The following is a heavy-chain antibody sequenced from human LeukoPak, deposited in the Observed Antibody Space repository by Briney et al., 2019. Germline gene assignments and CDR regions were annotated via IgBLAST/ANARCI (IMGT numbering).Heavy chain of an antibody. CDR3: ARGERRRDGYKFDY. J-gene: IGHJ4*02. D-gene: IGHD5-24*01. Sequence: ASVKVSCKASGYTFTSYGISWVRQAPGQGLEWMGWINPNSGGTNYAQKFQGRVTMTRDTSISTAYMELSRLRSDDTAVYYCARGERRRDGYKFDYWGQGTLVTVSS. V-gene: IGHV1-2*02. CDR1: GYTFTSYG. CDR2: INPNSGGT.